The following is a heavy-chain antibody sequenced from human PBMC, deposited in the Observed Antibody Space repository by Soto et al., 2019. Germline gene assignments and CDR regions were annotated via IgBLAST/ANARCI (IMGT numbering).Heavy chain of an antibody. J-gene: IGHJ5*02. CDR1: GFTFSVYS. Sequence: GGSLRLSCATSGFTFSVYSMNWVRQTPGKDLEWIASISTSSSHVYYADSVTGRFTISRDNAKSSLYLQMTGLRVEDTAVYYCARDSRIVATYAMGSVGFDPWGQGTLVTVSS. CDR3: ARDSRIVATYAMGSVGFDP. D-gene: IGHD2-8*01. V-gene: IGHV3-21*01. CDR2: ISTSSSHV.